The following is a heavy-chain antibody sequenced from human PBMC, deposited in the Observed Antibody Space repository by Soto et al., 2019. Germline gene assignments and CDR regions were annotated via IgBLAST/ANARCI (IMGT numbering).Heavy chain of an antibody. CDR2: ISKSGGGT. V-gene: IGHV3-23*01. CDR1: EFTFSNYA. Sequence: EMQLLESGGGLVQPGGSLRLSCAASEFTFSNYAMSWVRQAPGKGLEWVSSISKSGGGTYYADSVKGRFTISRDNSKNTLYLQMNSLKAEDTAVYSCAKTSSLFDYWGQGTLVTVSS. CDR3: AKTSSLFDY. D-gene: IGHD6-13*01. J-gene: IGHJ4*02.